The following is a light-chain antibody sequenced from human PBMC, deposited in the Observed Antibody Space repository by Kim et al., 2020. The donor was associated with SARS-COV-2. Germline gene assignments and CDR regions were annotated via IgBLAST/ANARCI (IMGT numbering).Light chain of an antibody. V-gene: IGKV3-15*01. Sequence: VSPGDTATLSCRASQSVGNNVAWYQQKLDQAPRPLIYGASTRATNIPPRFSGAGSETEFTLTITSLQSEDFAVYFCQHYDNWPPYTFGQGTKLEI. J-gene: IGKJ2*01. CDR2: GAS. CDR3: QHYDNWPPYT. CDR1: QSVGNN.